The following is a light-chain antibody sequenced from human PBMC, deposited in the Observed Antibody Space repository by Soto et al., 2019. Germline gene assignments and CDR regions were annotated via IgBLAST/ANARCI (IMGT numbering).Light chain of an antibody. CDR2: GAS. CDR3: QQYNNWPQT. Sequence: EVVMTQSPATLSVSLGERATLSCRASQTIRSSFAWYQQKPGQAPRLLIYGASTRATAIPARFGGSGSGTEFTLTISSLESEDSAIYYCQQYNNWPQTFGQGTKVEIK. CDR1: QTIRSS. J-gene: IGKJ1*01. V-gene: IGKV3-15*01.